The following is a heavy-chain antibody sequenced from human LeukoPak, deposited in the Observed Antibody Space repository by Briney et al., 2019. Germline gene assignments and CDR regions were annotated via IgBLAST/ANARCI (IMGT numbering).Heavy chain of an antibody. D-gene: IGHD1-1*01. Sequence: PSETLSLTCAVYGGSFSGYYWSWIRQLPGKGLEWIGEINHSGSTNYNPSLKSRVTISVDTSKNQFSLKLSSVTAADTAVYYCARGRWKSYYFDYWGQGTLVTVSS. CDR2: INHSGST. V-gene: IGHV4-34*01. CDR3: ARGRWKSYYFDY. CDR1: GGSFSGYY. J-gene: IGHJ4*02.